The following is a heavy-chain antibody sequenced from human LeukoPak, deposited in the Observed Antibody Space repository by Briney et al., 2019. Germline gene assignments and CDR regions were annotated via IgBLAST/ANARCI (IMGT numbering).Heavy chain of an antibody. J-gene: IGHJ4*02. V-gene: IGHV4-4*08. Sequence: SETLSLTCSVSGASISGFYWSWLRQAPGKGLEWIGFLHRSASATYNPSLESRVTTSMDTSKNQFSLKLYYVTAADTAVYYCARGAVYDYGDFSERSSYFDYWGQGTLVTVSS. CDR1: GASISGFY. D-gene: IGHD4-17*01. CDR3: ARGAVYDYGDFSERSSYFDY. CDR2: LHRSASA.